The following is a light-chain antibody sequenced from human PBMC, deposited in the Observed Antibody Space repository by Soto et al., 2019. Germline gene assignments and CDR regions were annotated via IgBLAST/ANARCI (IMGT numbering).Light chain of an antibody. CDR2: EVS. CDR1: SSDVGGYNY. Sequence: QSALTQPASVSGSPGQSITISCTGTSSDVGGYNYVSWYQQHPGKAPKLMIYEVSNRPSGVSNRFSGSKSGNTASLTISGLQAEDEADYYCSSYTSSSICYGFGTGTKLTVL. CDR3: SSYTSSSICYG. J-gene: IGLJ1*01. V-gene: IGLV2-14*01.